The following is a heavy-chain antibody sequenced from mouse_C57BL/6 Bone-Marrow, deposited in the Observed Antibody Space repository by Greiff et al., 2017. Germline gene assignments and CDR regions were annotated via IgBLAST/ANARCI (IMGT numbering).Heavy chain of an antibody. CDR2: ISNGGGST. V-gene: IGHV5-12*01. J-gene: IGHJ2*01. CDR3: ARQGGEDYFDY. CDR1: GFTFSDYY. Sequence: EVMLVESGGGLVQPGGSLKLSCAASGFTFSDYYMYWVRQTPEKRLEWVAYISNGGGSTYYPDTVKGRCTISRDNAKNTLYLQMSRLKSEDTAMYYCARQGGEDYFDYWGQGTTLTVSS. D-gene: IGHD2-13*01.